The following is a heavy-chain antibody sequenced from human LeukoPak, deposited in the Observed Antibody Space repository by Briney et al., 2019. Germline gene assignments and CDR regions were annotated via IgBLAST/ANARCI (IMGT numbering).Heavy chain of an antibody. CDR3: ASQPILGYCSSTSCYIQP. J-gene: IGHJ5*02. CDR2: ISSSSYI. CDR1: GFTFDDYA. Sequence: GGSLRLSCAASGFTFDDYAMNWVRQAPGKGLEWVSSISSSSYIYYADSVKGRFTISRDNAKNSLYLQMNSLRAEDTAVYYCASQPILGYCSSTSCYIQPWGQGTLVTVSS. V-gene: IGHV3-69-1*01. D-gene: IGHD2-2*02.